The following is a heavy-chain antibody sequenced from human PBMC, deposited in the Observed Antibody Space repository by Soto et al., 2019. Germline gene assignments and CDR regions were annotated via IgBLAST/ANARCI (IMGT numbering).Heavy chain of an antibody. CDR3: AKTYYYDSSGHYCDY. D-gene: IGHD3-22*01. CDR1: GFTFSSYA. J-gene: IGHJ4*02. CDR2: ISGCGGST. Sequence: GSLRLSCAASGFTFSSYAMSWVRQAPGKGLEWVSVISGCGGSTYYADSVKGRFTISRDNSKNTVYVQMNSLRAEDTAVYYCAKTYYYDSSGHYCDYWGQGTLVTVSS. V-gene: IGHV3-23*01.